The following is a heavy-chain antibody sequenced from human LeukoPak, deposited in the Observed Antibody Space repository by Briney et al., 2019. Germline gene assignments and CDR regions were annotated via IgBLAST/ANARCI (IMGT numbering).Heavy chain of an antibody. J-gene: IGHJ6*02. CDR2: INPNTGGT. V-gene: IGHV1-2*02. Sequence: AAVKLSCKASGYTFTGYYMHWVRQPPGQGLEWMGWINPNTGGTNYAQKFQGRVTMTRDTSISTGYMELSRLRSDDTAMYYCARGYCSSTSCFHYYGMDVWGQGTTVPVSS. CDR1: GYTFTGYY. CDR3: ARGYCSSTSCFHYYGMDV. D-gene: IGHD2-2*01.